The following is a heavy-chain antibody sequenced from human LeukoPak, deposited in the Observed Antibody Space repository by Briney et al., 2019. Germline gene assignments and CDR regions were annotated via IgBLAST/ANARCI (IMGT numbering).Heavy chain of an antibody. CDR2: IDPSSGGT. Sequence: GASVKVSCKASGYTFIGYHIQWVRQAPGQGLEWMGLIDPSSGGTNYAQKFQGWVTMTRDTSINTAYMELSRLRSNDTAVYYCARALSVSMIRGIIVPYNFDHWGQGTLVTVSS. V-gene: IGHV1-2*04. J-gene: IGHJ4*02. CDR3: ARALSVSMIRGIIVPYNFDH. CDR1: GYTFIGYH. D-gene: IGHD3-10*01.